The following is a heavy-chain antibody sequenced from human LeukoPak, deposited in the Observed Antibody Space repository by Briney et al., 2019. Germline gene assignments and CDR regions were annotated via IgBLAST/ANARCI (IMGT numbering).Heavy chain of an antibody. CDR3: ARGIAAAGRLPVGELFDY. D-gene: IGHD6-13*01. CDR1: GGSISSYY. CDR2: IYYSGST. J-gene: IGHJ4*02. Sequence: PSETLSLTCTVSGGSISSYYWSWIRQPPGKGLEWIGYIYYSGSTNYNPSLKSRVTISVDTSKNQFSLKLSSVTAADTAVYYCARGIAAAGRLPVGELFDYWGQGTLVTVSS. V-gene: IGHV4-59*12.